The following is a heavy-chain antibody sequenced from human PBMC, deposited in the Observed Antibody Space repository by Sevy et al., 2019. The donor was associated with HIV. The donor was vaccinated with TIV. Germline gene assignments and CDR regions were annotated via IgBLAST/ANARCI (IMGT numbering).Heavy chain of an antibody. D-gene: IGHD2-21*02. CDR1: GFPFGSYG. CDR3: AEDGVYSGDFEHFQH. Sequence: GGSLRLSCTGSGFPFGSYGMSWVRQAPGKGLEWVSSMTGSGVTIYYADSVKGRFTFSRDNSKNTLYLEMNSLRIEDTAVYYCAEDGVYSGDFEHFQHWGQGTLVTVSS. V-gene: IGHV3-23*01. J-gene: IGHJ1*01. CDR2: MTGSGVTI.